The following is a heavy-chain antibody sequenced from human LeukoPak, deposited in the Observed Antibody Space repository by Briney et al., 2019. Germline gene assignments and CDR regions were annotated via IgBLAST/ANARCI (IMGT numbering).Heavy chain of an antibody. D-gene: IGHD1-26*01. CDR2: ISTYNGNT. CDR3: ARGKDSRSPFDY. CDR1: GYTFTGYH. Sequence: ASVKVSCKASGYTFTGYHMHWVRQAPGQGLEWMGWISTYNGNTYYAQNLQGRVTMTTDTSTSTAYMEMRSLRSDDTAVYFCARGKDSRSPFDYWGQGTLVTVSS. V-gene: IGHV1-18*04. J-gene: IGHJ4*02.